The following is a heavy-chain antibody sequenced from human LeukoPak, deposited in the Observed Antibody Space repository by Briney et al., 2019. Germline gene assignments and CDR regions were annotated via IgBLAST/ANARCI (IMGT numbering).Heavy chain of an antibody. V-gene: IGHV3-33*01. CDR2: IWYDGSNK. Sequence: PGGSLRLSCAASGFTFSSYGMHWVRQAPGKGLEWVAVIWYDGSNKYYADSVKGRFTISRDNSKNTLYLQMNSLRAEDTAVYYCAGEMRMTTVTTRRVGWFDPWGQETLVTVSS. CDR1: GFTFSSYG. J-gene: IGHJ5*02. D-gene: IGHD4-17*01. CDR3: AGEMRMTTVTTRRVGWFDP.